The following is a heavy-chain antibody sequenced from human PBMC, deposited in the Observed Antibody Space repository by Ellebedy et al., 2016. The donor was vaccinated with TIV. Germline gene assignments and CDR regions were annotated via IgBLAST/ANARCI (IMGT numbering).Heavy chain of an antibody. V-gene: IGHV3-21*01. CDR1: GFTFSSHW. J-gene: IGHJ4*02. CDR3: SRGTDIGY. CDR2: ISSSSSYI. Sequence: GESLKISXAGSGFTFSSHWMSWVRQAPGKGLEWVSSISSSSSYIYYADSVKGRFTISRDNAKNSLFLQMNSLRAEDTAVYYCSRGTDIGYWGQGTLVTVSS.